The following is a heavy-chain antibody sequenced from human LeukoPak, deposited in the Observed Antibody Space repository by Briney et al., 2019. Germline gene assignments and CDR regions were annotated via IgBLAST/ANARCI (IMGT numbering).Heavy chain of an antibody. CDR1: GGSIIGYY. J-gene: IGHJ3*02. V-gene: IGHV4-4*09. D-gene: IGHD2-2*01. Sequence: SESLSLTCTVSGGSIIGYYLTWIRQPPGKGLEWIGYIYTSGSTTYNPSFKSRVTIPVEMSQHQLPLQLSSVTAADTAVHYSAGQGCSITSCPHRNVFDIWGQGTTVT. CDR3: AGQGCSITSCPHRNVFDI. CDR2: IYTSGST.